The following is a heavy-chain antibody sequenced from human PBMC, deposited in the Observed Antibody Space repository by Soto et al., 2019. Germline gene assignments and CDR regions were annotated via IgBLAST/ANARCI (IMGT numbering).Heavy chain of an antibody. Sequence: SGGSLRLSCAASGFTFSSYAMSWVRQAPGEGLEWVSAISGSGGSTYYADSVKGRFTISRDNSKNTLYLQMNSLRAEDTAVYYCAKEGERHCSGGSCYPHFFDYWGQGTLVTVSS. D-gene: IGHD2-15*01. J-gene: IGHJ4*02. CDR2: ISGSGGST. V-gene: IGHV3-23*01. CDR1: GFTFSSYA. CDR3: AKEGERHCSGGSCYPHFFDY.